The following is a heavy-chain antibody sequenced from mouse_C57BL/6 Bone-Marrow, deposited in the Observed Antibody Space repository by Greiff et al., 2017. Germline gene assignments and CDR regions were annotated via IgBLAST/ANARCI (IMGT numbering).Heavy chain of an antibody. CDR1: GYAFTNYL. D-gene: IGHD2-4*01. CDR3: AIYDYDWYFDV. V-gene: IGHV1-54*01. Sequence: QVKLQQSGAELVRPGTSVKVSCKASGYAFTNYLIEWVKQRPGQGLEWIGVINPGSGGTNYNEKFKGKATLTADKSSSTAYMQLSSLTSEDSAVYFCAIYDYDWYFDVWGTGTTVTVSS. CDR2: INPGSGGT. J-gene: IGHJ1*03.